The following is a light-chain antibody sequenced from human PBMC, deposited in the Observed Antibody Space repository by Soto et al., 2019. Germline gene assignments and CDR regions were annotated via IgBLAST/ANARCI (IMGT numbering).Light chain of an antibody. Sequence: EIVLTQSPGTLSVSPGERVTLSCRASQSVNSNYLAWYQQRPGQAPRLLIFGASYRATGIPDRFSGSGSGTDFTLTISRLEPDDFAVYYCQQYSSSPPELTFGPGTKVDSK. CDR2: GAS. J-gene: IGKJ3*01. CDR1: QSVNSNY. CDR3: QQYSSSPPELT. V-gene: IGKV3-20*01.